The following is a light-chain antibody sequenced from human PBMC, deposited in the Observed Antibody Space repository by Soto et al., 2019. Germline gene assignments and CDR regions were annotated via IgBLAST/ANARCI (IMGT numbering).Light chain of an antibody. CDR1: SIGFRS. CDR2: NDE. V-gene: IGLV3-21*02. Sequence: SYELTQPPSMSAAPGQTAKITCELDSIGFRSVHWYQQKAGQAPMLVVYNDEDRPSGIPERFSGSNSGYTATLTISGVEAGDEADYYCQVWDSLSGQVFGTGTKVTVL. CDR3: QVWDSLSGQV. J-gene: IGLJ1*01.